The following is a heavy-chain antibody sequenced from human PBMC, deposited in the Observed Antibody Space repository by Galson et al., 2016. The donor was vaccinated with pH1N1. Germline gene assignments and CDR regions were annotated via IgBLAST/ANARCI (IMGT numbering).Heavy chain of an antibody. D-gene: IGHD3-10*01. CDR1: GGTFSSSA. CDR3: ATAGPLVREILYYSYALDV. J-gene: IGHJ4*02. V-gene: IGHV1-69*06. Sequence: SVKVSCKASGGTFSSSAISWVRQAPGQGLEWMGGISPIFGSINYAQRFQGRVTITADIFTNTAYMELSSLRSEETAIYYCATAGPLVREILYYSYALDVWGQGSLVTVSS. CDR2: ISPIFGSI.